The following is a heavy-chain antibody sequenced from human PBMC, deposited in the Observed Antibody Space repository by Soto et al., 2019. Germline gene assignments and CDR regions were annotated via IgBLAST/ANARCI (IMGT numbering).Heavy chain of an antibody. CDR2: ISSSSNYL. CDR1: GFTFNTYT. Sequence: EVQLVESGGGLVKPGGSLRLSCAASGFTFNTYTINWVRQAPGKGLEWVSSISSSSNYLYYADSVKGRFTISRDNAQSSLYLQMNSLRAEDTAVYYCARGYGGFDYWGQGTLVTVSS. D-gene: IGHD4-17*01. V-gene: IGHV3-21*01. J-gene: IGHJ4*02. CDR3: ARGYGGFDY.